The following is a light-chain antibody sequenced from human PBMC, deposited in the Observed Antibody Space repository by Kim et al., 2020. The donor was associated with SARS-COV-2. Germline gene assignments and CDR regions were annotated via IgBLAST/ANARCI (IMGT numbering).Light chain of an antibody. CDR1: SGDVGIYTY. V-gene: IGLV2-14*03. Sequence: QSALTQPASVSGSPGQSITISCTGTSGDVGIYTYVSWYQQHPGKAPRVLIYDVYKRPSGVSDRFSGSKSGNSASLTISGLQGEDEAEYYCSSYTTSSTFVFGTGTKVTVL. CDR3: SSYTTSSTFV. J-gene: IGLJ1*01. CDR2: DVY.